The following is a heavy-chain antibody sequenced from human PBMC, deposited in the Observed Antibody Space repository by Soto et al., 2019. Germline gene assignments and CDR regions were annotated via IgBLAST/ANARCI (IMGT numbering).Heavy chain of an antibody. Sequence: GGSLRLSCAASGFTFRVYGMHWVRQAPGKGLEWVADISYDGNKKYYTDSVKGRFTISRDNSKNTLYLQMNSLRTEDTAVYYCARVRSSGWYFDYWGQGTLVTVSS. CDR3: ARVRSSGWYFDY. D-gene: IGHD6-19*01. CDR2: ISYDGNKK. CDR1: GFTFRVYG. V-gene: IGHV3-30*03. J-gene: IGHJ4*02.